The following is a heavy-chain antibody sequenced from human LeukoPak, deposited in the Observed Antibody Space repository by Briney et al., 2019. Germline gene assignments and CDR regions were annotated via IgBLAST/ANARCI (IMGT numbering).Heavy chain of an antibody. CDR2: IYSGGST. CDR3: ARAMVSGAFDI. Sequence: GGSLRLSCAASGFTFSSNYMSWVRQAPGKGLEWVSVIYSGGSTYYADSVKGRFTISRHNSKNTLYLQMNSLRAEDTAVYYCARAMVSGAFDIWGQGTMVTVSS. J-gene: IGHJ3*02. V-gene: IGHV3-53*04. D-gene: IGHD2-8*01. CDR1: GFTFSSNY.